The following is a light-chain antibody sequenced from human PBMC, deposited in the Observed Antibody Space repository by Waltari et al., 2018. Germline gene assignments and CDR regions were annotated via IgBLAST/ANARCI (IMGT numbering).Light chain of an antibody. J-gene: IGLJ2*01. CDR3: ETWDSSLSAGV. CDR1: SSNIGNND. V-gene: IGLV1-51*02. Sequence: QSVLTQPPSVSAAPGQKVTMSCSGSSSNIGNNDVSWYQQLPGIAPQLLIYENNKRPSGIPDRFSGSKSGTSATLGITGLQTGDEAEYYCETWDSSLSAGVFGGGTKLTVL. CDR2: ENN.